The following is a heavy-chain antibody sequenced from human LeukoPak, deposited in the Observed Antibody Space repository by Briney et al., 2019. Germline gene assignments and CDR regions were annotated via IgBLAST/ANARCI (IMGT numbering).Heavy chain of an antibody. Sequence: SETLSLTCAVSGYSISSGYYWGWIRPPPGKGLEWIGSIYHSGSTYYNPSLKRRVTISVDTSKNQFSLKLSSVTAADTAVYYCARVESSGDVDYWGQGTLVTVSS. J-gene: IGHJ4*02. D-gene: IGHD6-19*01. CDR3: ARVESSGDVDY. CDR2: IYHSGST. V-gene: IGHV4-38-2*01. CDR1: GYSISSGYY.